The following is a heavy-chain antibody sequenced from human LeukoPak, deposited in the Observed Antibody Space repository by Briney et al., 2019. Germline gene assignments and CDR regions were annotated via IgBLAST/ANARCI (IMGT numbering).Heavy chain of an antibody. CDR1: GFTFSSYA. CDR3: AKRYCSSTSCLYIDY. D-gene: IGHD2-2*01. J-gene: IGHJ4*02. CDR2: ISGSGGST. Sequence: PGGSLRLSCVASGFTFSSYAMSWVRQAPGKGLEWVSAISGSGGSTYYADSVKGRFTISRDNSKNTLYLQMNSLRAEDTAVYYCAKRYCSSTSCLYIDYWGQGTLVTVSS. V-gene: IGHV3-23*01.